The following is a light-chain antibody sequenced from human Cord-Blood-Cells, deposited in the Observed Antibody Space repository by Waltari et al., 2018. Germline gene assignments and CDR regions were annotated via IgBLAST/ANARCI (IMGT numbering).Light chain of an antibody. Sequence: QSALTQPASVSGSPGQSITISCTGTSSDVRSYNLVSWYQPHPGKAPKLMIYEGSKRPSGVSNRFSGSKSGNTASLTISGLQAEDEADYYCCSYAGSVVFGGGTKLTVL. V-gene: IGLV2-23*01. CDR1: SSDVRSYNL. CDR3: CSYAGSVV. CDR2: EGS. J-gene: IGLJ2*01.